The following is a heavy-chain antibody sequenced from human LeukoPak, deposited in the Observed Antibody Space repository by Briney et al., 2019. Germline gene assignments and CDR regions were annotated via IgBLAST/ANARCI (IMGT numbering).Heavy chain of an antibody. CDR1: GDSISRYY. Sequence: SETLSLTCTVSGDSISRYYWSWIWQPAGQGLVRIWRFYTIGSTNYNLSLKSRVTMSLDTSKNQFSLTLNSVTAADTAVYCCARSAPSVTSYYFDSWGQGALVTVSS. J-gene: IGHJ4*02. V-gene: IGHV4-4*07. CDR3: ARSAPSVTSYYFDS. D-gene: IGHD4-17*01. CDR2: FYTIGST.